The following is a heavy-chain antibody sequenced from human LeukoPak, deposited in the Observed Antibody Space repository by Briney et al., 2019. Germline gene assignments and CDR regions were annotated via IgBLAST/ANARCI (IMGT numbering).Heavy chain of an antibody. V-gene: IGHV1-69*05. D-gene: IGHD3-3*01. CDR2: IIPIFGTA. Sequence: SVKVSCKASGGTFSSNAISWVRQAPGQGLEWMGGIIPIFGTANYAQKFQGRVTITTDESTSTAYMELSSLRSEDTAVYYCPVYYDPQLDYYYYMDVWGKGTTVTVSS. CDR1: GGTFSSNA. CDR3: PVYYDPQLDYYYYMDV. J-gene: IGHJ6*03.